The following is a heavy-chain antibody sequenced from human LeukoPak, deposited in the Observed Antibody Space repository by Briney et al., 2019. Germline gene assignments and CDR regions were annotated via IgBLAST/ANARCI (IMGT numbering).Heavy chain of an antibody. J-gene: IGHJ6*02. Sequence: GGSLRLSCAASGFTFSSYAMSWVRQAPGKGLEWVSAISGSGGSTYYADSVKGRFTISRDNSKNTLYLQMNSLRAEDTAVYYCAKSRSGWYSSSEYYYYYGMDVWGQGTTVTVPS. D-gene: IGHD6-19*01. V-gene: IGHV3-23*01. CDR3: AKSRSGWYSSSEYYYYYGMDV. CDR2: ISGSGGST. CDR1: GFTFSSYA.